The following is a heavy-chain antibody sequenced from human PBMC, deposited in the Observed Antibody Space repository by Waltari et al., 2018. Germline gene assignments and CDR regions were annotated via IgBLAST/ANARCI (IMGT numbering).Heavy chain of an antibody. CDR2: ICYDGSNK. CDR3: ARDRYEYSSSSPFDY. D-gene: IGHD6-6*01. V-gene: IGHV3-33*01. Sequence: QVQLVEYGGGVVQPGRSLRLSWAASGFTFSCHGSHWVRQAPGKGLELVAVICYDGSNKHYADSVKGRFTISRDNSKNTLYLQMNSLRAEDTAVYYCARDRYEYSSSSPFDYWGQGTLVTVSS. CDR1: GFTFSCHG. J-gene: IGHJ4*02.